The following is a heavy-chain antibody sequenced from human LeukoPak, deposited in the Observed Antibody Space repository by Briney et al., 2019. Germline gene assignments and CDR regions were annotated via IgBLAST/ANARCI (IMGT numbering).Heavy chain of an antibody. J-gene: IGHJ3*02. Sequence: SETLSLTCAVSGGSISSGDYSWGWIRQPPGKGLEWIGYIYNSGSPYLNPSLKSRVTISIDTSKNQFSLKLSSVTAADTAVYYCARGVGFDAFDNWGQGTMVTVSS. CDR1: GGSISSGDYS. V-gene: IGHV4-30-2*01. CDR2: IYNSGSP. D-gene: IGHD1-26*01. CDR3: ARGVGFDAFDN.